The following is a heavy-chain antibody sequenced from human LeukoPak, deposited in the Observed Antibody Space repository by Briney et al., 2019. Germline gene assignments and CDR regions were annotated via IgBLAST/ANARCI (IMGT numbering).Heavy chain of an antibody. CDR3: ATDWSFVGGYYAGAFDI. D-gene: IGHD3-22*01. CDR2: ISSYNSNT. Sequence: GASVKVSCKASGYTFTSYGISWVRQAPGQGLEWMGWISSYNSNTNYAQKLQGRVTMTTDTSTSTAYMELRSLRSDDTAVYYCATDWSFVGGYYAGAFDIWGQGTMVTVSS. CDR1: GYTFTSYG. V-gene: IGHV1-18*01. J-gene: IGHJ3*02.